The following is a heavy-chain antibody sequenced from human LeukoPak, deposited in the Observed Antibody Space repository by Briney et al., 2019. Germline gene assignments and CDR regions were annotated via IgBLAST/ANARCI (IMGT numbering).Heavy chain of an antibody. CDR3: AREVESQGRSLDI. CDR1: GGSISSYY. CDR2: IYPSGST. Sequence: SETLSLTCTVSGGSISSYYWSWIRQPAGKGLEWIGRIYPSGSTNYNPSLKSRVTMSVDTSKNQFSLRLSSVTAADTAVYYCAREVESQGRSLDIWGQGTMVTVSS. J-gene: IGHJ3*02. V-gene: IGHV4-4*07. D-gene: IGHD3-3*01.